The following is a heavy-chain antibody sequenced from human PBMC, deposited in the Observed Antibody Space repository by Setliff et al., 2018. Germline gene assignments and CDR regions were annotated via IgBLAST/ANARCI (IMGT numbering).Heavy chain of an antibody. CDR2: SDTSGGT. D-gene: IGHD6-19*01. CDR1: GVSISGYY. CDR3: ARVASGWYLDY. V-gene: IGHV4-4*07. Sequence: SETLSLTCSVSGVSISGYYWTWIRQPAGKGLEWIGRSDTSGGTKSNPSLKSRVTVSEERSKNQFSLNLNSVTAADTAVYYCARVASGWYLDYWGQGTLVTVSS. J-gene: IGHJ4*02.